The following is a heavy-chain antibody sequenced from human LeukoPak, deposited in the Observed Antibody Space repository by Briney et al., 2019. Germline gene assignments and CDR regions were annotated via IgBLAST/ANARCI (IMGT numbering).Heavy chain of an antibody. Sequence: PGGSLRLSCAASGFXFSSYGIHWVRQAPGKGLEGGGFVSYDGSKKFYADIVKGRFSISRDNSKNTLYVQMNSLGAEDTALYYCAKLGFDSSGSHSLVDYWGQGTPVTVSS. CDR2: VSYDGSKK. CDR3: AKLGFDSSGSHSLVDY. CDR1: GFXFSSYG. V-gene: IGHV3-30*18. J-gene: IGHJ4*02. D-gene: IGHD3-22*01.